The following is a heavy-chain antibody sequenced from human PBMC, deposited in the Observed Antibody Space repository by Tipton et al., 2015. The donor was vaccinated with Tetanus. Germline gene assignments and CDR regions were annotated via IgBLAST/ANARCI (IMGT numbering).Heavy chain of an antibody. V-gene: IGHV4-39*01. CDR3: ARPIKQWLVPVDS. D-gene: IGHD6-19*01. Sequence: TLSLTCTLSGGSLSSGTFYWDWIRHSPGKGLEWIGNVYYNGNTLQSPSLKSRVTLSLDKSKNQFSLKLTSVTAADSAVYYCARPIKQWLVPVDSWGQGTLVTVSS. J-gene: IGHJ4*02. CDR2: VYYNGNT. CDR1: GGSLSSGTFY.